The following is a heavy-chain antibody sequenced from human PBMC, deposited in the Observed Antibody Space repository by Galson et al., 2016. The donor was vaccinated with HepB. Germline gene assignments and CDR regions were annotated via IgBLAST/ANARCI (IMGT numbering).Heavy chain of an antibody. CDR1: GFPLTSYG. Sequence: SVKVSCKASGFPLTSYGIIWVRQAPRQGLEWMGWISPYNDDTNYPQKFQGRVTVTADTSTNTVYMELRRLGSDDTAVYYCARIRRDYYFGMDVWGLGT. J-gene: IGHJ6*02. V-gene: IGHV1-18*01. CDR2: ISPYNDDT. CDR3: ARIRRDYYFGMDV.